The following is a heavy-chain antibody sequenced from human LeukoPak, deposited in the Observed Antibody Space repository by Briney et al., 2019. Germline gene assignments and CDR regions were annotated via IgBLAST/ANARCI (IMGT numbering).Heavy chain of an antibody. V-gene: IGHV4-59*12. CDR2: IYYSGST. CDR3: ASRGTYMTFDY. CDR1: GGSISTYF. D-gene: IGHD3-16*01. Sequence: KPSETLSLTCTVSGGSISTYFWSWIRQPPGKGLEWIGYIYYSGSTNYNPSLKSRVTISLDTSKNQFSLKLSSVTAADTAVYYCASRGTYMTFDYWGQGTLVTVSS. J-gene: IGHJ4*02.